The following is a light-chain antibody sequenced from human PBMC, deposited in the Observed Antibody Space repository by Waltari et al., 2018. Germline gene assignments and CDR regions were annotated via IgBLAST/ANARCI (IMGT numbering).Light chain of an antibody. CDR3: QQYDSYPVT. CDR1: QSISSS. V-gene: IGKV1-5*03. J-gene: IGKJ1*01. CDR2: KAS. Sequence: DIQMTQSPSTLSASVGDRVTITCRASQSISSSLAWYQQKQGKAPKVLIYKASTLESGVPSKFSGSGSGTELTLTISSLQPDDFATYYCQQYDSYPVTFGQGTKVEI.